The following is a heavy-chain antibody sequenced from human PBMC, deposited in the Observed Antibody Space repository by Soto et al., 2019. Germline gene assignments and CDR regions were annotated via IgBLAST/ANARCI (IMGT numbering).Heavy chain of an antibody. CDR2: IYPGDSDT. CDR3: VRPEHLGSYGMDV. Sequence: QRDSRGVCEYSSSSYWIGWVRKMPGKGLEWMGIIYPGDSDTRYSPSFQGQVTISADKSISTAYLQWSSLKASDTAMYYCVRPEHLGSYGMDVWGQGTTVTVSS. V-gene: IGHV5-51*01. D-gene: IGHD7-27*01. J-gene: IGHJ6*02. CDR1: EYSSSSYW.